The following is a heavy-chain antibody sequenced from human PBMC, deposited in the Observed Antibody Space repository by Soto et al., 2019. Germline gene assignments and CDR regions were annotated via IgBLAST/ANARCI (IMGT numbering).Heavy chain of an antibody. D-gene: IGHD6-6*01. CDR2: ISSSSSYI. CDR3: AREGGEQLVYYYYYYYMDV. J-gene: IGHJ6*03. V-gene: IGHV3-21*01. CDR1: GFTFSSYS. Sequence: GGSLRLSCAASGFTFSSYSMNWVRQAPGKGLEWVSSISSSSSYIYYADSVKGRFTISRDNAKNSLYLQMNSLRAEDTAVYYCAREGGEQLVYYYYYYYMDVWGKGTTVTVSS.